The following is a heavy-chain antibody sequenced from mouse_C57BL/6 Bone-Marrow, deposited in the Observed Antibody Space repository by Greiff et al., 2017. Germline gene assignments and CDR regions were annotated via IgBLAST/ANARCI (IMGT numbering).Heavy chain of an antibody. V-gene: IGHV2-6-1*01. D-gene: IGHD1-1*01. CDR3: ARHYYGSNYYAMDY. CDR1: GFSLTSYG. CDR2: IWSDGST. J-gene: IGHJ4*01. Sequence: VQLVESGPGLVAPSQSLSITCTVSGFSLTSYGVHWVRQPPGKGLEWLVVIWSDGSTTYNSALKSRLSISKDNSKSQVFLKMNSLQTDDTAMYYCARHYYGSNYYAMDYWGQGTSVTVSS.